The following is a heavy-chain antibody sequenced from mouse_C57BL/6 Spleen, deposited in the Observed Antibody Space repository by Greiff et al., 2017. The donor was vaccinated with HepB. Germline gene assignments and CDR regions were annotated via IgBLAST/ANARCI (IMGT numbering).Heavy chain of an antibody. CDR1: GFTFSDYG. CDR3: ARGYYAMDY. J-gene: IGHJ4*01. V-gene: IGHV5-17*01. CDR2: ISSGSSTI. Sequence: EVKLMESGGGLVEPGGSLKLSCAASGFTFSDYGMHWVRQAPEKGLEWVAYISSGSSTIYYADTVKGRFTISRDNAKNTLFLQMTSLRSEDTAMYYCARGYYAMDYWGQGTSVTVSS.